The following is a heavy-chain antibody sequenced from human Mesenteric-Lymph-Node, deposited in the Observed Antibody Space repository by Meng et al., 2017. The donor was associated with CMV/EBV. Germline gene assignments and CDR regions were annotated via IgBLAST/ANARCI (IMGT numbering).Heavy chain of an antibody. CDR1: GFIFNSYS. CDR2: ISSSSSHI. D-gene: IGHD2-2*01. CDR3: ARDYQLLL. V-gene: IGHV3-21*01. Sequence: GESLKISCAASGFIFNSYSMNWVRQAPGKGLEWVSSISSSSSHIYYADSVKGRFTISRDNAKNSVYLQMNSLRAEDTAVYYCARDYQLLLWGQGTLVTVSS. J-gene: IGHJ4*02.